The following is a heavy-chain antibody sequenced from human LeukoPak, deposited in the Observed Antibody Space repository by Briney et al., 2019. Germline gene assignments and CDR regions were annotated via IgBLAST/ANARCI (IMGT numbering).Heavy chain of an antibody. Sequence: GGSLRLSCATSGFTFSSYSMNWVRQAPGKGLEWVSYISSSSSTIYYADSVKGRFTISRDNSKNTLYLQMNSLRAEDTAVYYCATGEPKSYWGQGTLVTVSS. CDR3: ATGEPKSY. CDR2: ISSSSSTI. D-gene: IGHD1-14*01. CDR1: GFTFSSYS. V-gene: IGHV3-48*01. J-gene: IGHJ4*02.